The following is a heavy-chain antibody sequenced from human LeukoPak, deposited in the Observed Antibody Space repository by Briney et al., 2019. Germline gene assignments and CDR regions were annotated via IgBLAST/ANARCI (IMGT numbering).Heavy chain of an antibody. J-gene: IGHJ3*02. V-gene: IGHV3-33*01. CDR2: IWYDGSDK. CDR1: GXTFSSYG. CDR3: ARETQDAFDI. Sequence: GGSLRLSCAASGXTFSSYGMHWVRQAPGKGLEWVAVIWYDGSDKYYADSVKGRFTISRDNSKNTLYLQMNSLRAEDTAVYYCARETQDAFDIWGQGTMVTVSS.